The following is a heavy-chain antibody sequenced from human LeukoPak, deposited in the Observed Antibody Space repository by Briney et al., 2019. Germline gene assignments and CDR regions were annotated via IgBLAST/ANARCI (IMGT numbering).Heavy chain of an antibody. J-gene: IGHJ4*02. V-gene: IGHV1-18*01. CDR3: ARIFWSGYFGPIDY. D-gene: IGHD3-3*01. CDR1: GYTFTSYG. CDR2: ISAYNGNT. Sequence: ASVKVSCKASGYTFTSYGISWVRQAPGQGLEWMRWISAYNGNTNYAQKLQGRVTMTTDTSTSTAYMELRSLRSDDTAVYYCARIFWSGYFGPIDYWGQGTLVTVSS.